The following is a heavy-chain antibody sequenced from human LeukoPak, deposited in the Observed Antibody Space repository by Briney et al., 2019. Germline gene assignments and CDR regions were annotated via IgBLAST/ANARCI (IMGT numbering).Heavy chain of an antibody. CDR1: GVSIRSYY. CDR2: IYYSGST. Sequence: PSETLSLTCTVSGVSIRSYYWSWLRQPPGKGLEWIGYIYYSGSTNYNPSLKSRVTISVDTSKNQFSLKLSSVTAADTAVYYCARCGGHYSYGMDVWGQGTTVTVSS. J-gene: IGHJ6*02. D-gene: IGHD2-21*01. CDR3: ARCGGHYSYGMDV. V-gene: IGHV4-59*01.